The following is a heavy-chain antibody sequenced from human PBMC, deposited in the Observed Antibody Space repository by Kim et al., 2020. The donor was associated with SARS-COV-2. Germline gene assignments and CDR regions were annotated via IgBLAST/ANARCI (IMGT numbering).Heavy chain of an antibody. CDR1: GDSISSNFYY. D-gene: IGHD2-15*01. J-gene: IGHJ4*02. CDR2: IHYTGTT. CDR3: ARLYGGSPPVEY. Sequence: SETLSLTCTVSGDSISSNFYYWGWIRQPPGKGLEWVGSIHYTGTTYYHASLKSRLTISVDTSRNQFSLRLTSMTAADTAVYYCARLYGGSPPVEYWGQGKLVTVSS. V-gene: IGHV4-39*01.